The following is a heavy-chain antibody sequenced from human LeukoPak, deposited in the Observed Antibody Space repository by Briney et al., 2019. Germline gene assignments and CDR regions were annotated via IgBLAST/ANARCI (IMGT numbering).Heavy chain of an antibody. CDR3: ARDGKAARPNYYYYYMDV. J-gene: IGHJ6*03. V-gene: IGHV4-34*01. CDR2: INHSGST. CDR1: GGSFSGYY. Sequence: SETLSLTCAVYGGSFSGYYWSWIRQPPGKGLEWIGEINHSGSTNYNPSLKSRVTISVDTSKNQFSLKLSSVTAADTAVYYCARDGKAARPNYYYYYMDVWGKGTTVTVSS. D-gene: IGHD6-6*01.